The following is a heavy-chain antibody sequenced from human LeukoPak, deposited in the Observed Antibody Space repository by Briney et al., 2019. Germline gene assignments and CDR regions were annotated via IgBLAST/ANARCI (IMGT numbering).Heavy chain of an antibody. V-gene: IGHV4-39*07. J-gene: IGHJ5*02. CDR3: ARESILTGIDP. CDR2: IYYSGST. CDR1: GGSISSSSYY. D-gene: IGHD3-9*01. Sequence: SETLSLTCTVSGGSISSSSYYWGWIRQPPGKGLEWIGSIYYSGSTYYNPSLKSRVTISVDTSKNQFSLKLSSVTAADTAVYYCARESILTGIDPWGQGTLVTVSS.